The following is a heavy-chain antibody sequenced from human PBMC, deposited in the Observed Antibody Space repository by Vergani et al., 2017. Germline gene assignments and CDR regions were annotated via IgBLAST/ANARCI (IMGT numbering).Heavy chain of an antibody. CDR2: ISYDGTNK. CDR3: ANGPPSGIQLWPTYFDY. J-gene: IGHJ4*02. CDR1: GFTFSSYE. Sequence: VQLVESGGGLVQPGGSLRLSCAASGFTFSSYEMNWVRQAPGKGLEWVAIISYDGTNKYYANSVKGRFTISRDNSNNTLYLQMNSLRAEDTAVYYCANGPPSGIQLWPTYFDYWGQGTLVTVSS. V-gene: IGHV3-30*18. D-gene: IGHD5-18*01.